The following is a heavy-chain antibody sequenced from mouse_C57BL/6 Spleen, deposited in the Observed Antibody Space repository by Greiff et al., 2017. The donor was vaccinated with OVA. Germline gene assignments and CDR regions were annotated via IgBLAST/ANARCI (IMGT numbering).Heavy chain of an antibody. V-gene: IGHV1-61*01. D-gene: IGHD1-2*01. CDR2: IYPSDSET. CDR3: ARWRLLRPGFAY. CDR1: GYTFTSYW. J-gene: IGHJ3*01. Sequence: QVQLQQPGAELVRPGSSVKLSCKASGYTFTSYWMDWVKQRPGQGLEWIGNIYPSDSETHYNQKFKDKATLTVDKSSSTAYMQLSSLTSEDSAVYYGARWRLLRPGFAYWGKGLWSLSLQ.